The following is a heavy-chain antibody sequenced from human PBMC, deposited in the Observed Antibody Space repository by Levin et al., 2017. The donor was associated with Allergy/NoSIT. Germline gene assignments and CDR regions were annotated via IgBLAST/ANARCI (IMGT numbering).Heavy chain of an antibody. Sequence: GGSLRLSCAASGFTFSSYGMHWVRQAPGKGLEWVAVISYDGSNKYYADSVKGRFTISRDNSKNTLYLQMNSLRAEDTAVYYCANAGRAVAGMGGLFDPWGQGTLVTVSS. D-gene: IGHD6-19*01. CDR3: ANAGRAVAGMGGLFDP. V-gene: IGHV3-30*18. CDR1: GFTFSSYG. CDR2: ISYDGSNK. J-gene: IGHJ5*02.